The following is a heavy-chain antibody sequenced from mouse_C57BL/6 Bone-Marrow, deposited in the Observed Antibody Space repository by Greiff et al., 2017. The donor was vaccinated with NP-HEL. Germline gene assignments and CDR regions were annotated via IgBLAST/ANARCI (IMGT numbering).Heavy chain of an antibody. CDR3: ARGRLRRGPWFAY. J-gene: IGHJ3*01. D-gene: IGHD2-4*01. Sequence: EVKLLESGPELVKPGASVKIPCKASGYTFTDYNMDWVKQSHGKSLEWIGDINPNNGGTIYNQKFKGKATLTVDKSSSTAYMELRSLTSEDTAVYYCARGRLRRGPWFAYWGQGTLVTVSA. CDR1: GYTFTDYN. V-gene: IGHV1-18*01. CDR2: INPNNGGT.